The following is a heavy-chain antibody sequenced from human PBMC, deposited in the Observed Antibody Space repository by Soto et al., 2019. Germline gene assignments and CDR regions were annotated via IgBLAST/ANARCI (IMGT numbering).Heavy chain of an antibody. D-gene: IGHD2-8*01. Sequence: ASVKVSCKASGDVLRSYGINWVRQAPGQGLEWLGRINPKSGGTSTAQKFQGWVTMTRDRSISTVYMELTRLRSDDTAVYFCARGHSTDCSNGVCSFFYNHEMDVWGQGTTVTVSS. CDR1: GDVLRSYG. J-gene: IGHJ6*02. V-gene: IGHV1-2*04. CDR3: ARGHSTDCSNGVCSFFYNHEMDV. CDR2: INPKSGGT.